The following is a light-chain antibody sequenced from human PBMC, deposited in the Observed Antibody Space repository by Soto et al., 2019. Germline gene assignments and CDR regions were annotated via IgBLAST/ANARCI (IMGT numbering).Light chain of an antibody. J-gene: IGKJ3*01. CDR2: GAS. CDR3: RHYNRWSSFT. CDR1: QSVSSN. Sequence: EIVMTQSPAALSVSPGERATLYCRASQSVSSNLAWYQQKPGQAPRLLIYGASTRATGIRVRFSASGSGTSLSLTITSLQSDGFPAYDCRHYNRWSSFTFGPGTKVYIK. V-gene: IGKV3-15*01.